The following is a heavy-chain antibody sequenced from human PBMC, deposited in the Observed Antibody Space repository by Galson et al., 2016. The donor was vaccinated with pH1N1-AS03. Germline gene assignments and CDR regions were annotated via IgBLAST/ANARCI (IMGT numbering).Heavy chain of an antibody. CDR2: IYYSGST. V-gene: IGHV4-59*01. Sequence: SETLSLTCTVSGGSISSYYWSWIRQPPGKGLEWIGYIYYSGSTNYNPSLKSRVTISVDTSKNQFSLKLSSVTAADTAVYSCARTGSRRNDPFYYYYYGMDVWGQGTTVTVSS. J-gene: IGHJ6*02. CDR3: ARTGSRRNDPFYYYYYGMDV. D-gene: IGHD1-1*01. CDR1: GGSISSYY.